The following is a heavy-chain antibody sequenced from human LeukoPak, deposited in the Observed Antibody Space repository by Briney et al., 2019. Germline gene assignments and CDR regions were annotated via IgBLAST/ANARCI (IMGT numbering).Heavy chain of an antibody. CDR3: AGWNAVTTSLDH. D-gene: IGHD4-17*01. CDR1: GGSISSFY. J-gene: IGHJ4*02. V-gene: IGHV4-59*12. Sequence: SETLSLTCTVSGGSISSFYWTWIRQPPGKGLEFIGYVYYTGKTSYNPSLRSRVTMSVDTSKNQFSLRLRSVTAADTAVYFCAGWNAVTTSLDHWGQGILVAVSS. CDR2: VYYTGKT.